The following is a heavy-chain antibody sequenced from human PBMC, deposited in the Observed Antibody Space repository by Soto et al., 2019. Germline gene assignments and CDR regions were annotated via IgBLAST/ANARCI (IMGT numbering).Heavy chain of an antibody. V-gene: IGHV3-66*01. CDR2: IYSGGNT. Sequence: GGSLRLSCAASGFTVSSHDMTWVRQAPGKGLEWVSFIYSGGNTFYTDSVKGRFAVSKDSSKNTLYLQMDNLRAEDTALYQCASVNRWSGRGAFDIWGQGTTVTVSS. CDR3: ASVNRWSGRGAFDI. D-gene: IGHD2-15*01. J-gene: IGHJ3*02. CDR1: GFTVSSHD.